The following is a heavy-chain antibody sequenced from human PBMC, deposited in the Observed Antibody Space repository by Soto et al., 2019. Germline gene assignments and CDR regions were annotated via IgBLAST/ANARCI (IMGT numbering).Heavy chain of an antibody. D-gene: IGHD3-22*01. J-gene: IGHJ4*02. CDR3: AKGRYIYYYDSSGYREY. CDR2: ISGSGGST. CDR1: VCTFSSYA. Sequence: VGSLRLSCASSVCTFSSYAMSCVRHSPGKWLEWVSAISGSGGSTYYADSVKGRFTISRDNSKNTLYLQMNSLRAEDTAVYYCAKGRYIYYYDSSGYREYWGQRTLVSVSS. V-gene: IGHV3-23*01.